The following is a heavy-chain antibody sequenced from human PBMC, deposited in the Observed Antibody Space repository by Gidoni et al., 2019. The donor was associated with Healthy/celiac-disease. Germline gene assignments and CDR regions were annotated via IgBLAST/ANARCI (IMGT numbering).Heavy chain of an antibody. V-gene: IGHV3-33*01. CDR1: GFTFSSYG. CDR2: IWYDGSNK. D-gene: IGHD1-1*01. CDR3: ARDGTPWGGDYYYGMDV. J-gene: IGHJ6*02. Sequence: QVQLVESGGGVVQPGRSLRLSCAASGFTFSSYGMHWVRQAPGKGLEWVAVIWYDGSNKYYADSVKGRFTISRDNSKNTLYLQMNSLRAEDTAVYYCARDGTPWGGDYYYGMDVWGQGTTVTVSS.